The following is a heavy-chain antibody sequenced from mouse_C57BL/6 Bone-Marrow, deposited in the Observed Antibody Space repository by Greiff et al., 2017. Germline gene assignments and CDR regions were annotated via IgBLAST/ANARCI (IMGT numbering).Heavy chain of an antibody. D-gene: IGHD4-1*01. CDR1: GYTFTSYG. CDR2: IYPRSGNT. J-gene: IGHJ2*01. Sequence: QVQLQQSGAELARPGASVKLSCKASGYTFTSYGISWVKQRTGQGLEWIGEIYPRSGNTYYNEKFKGKATLTADKSSSTAYMELRSLTSEDSAVYFCAREELGPHYWGQGTTLTVSS. CDR3: AREELGPHY. V-gene: IGHV1-81*01.